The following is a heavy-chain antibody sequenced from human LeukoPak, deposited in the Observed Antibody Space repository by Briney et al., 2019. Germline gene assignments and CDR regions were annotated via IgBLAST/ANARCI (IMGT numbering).Heavy chain of an antibody. D-gene: IGHD3-10*01. CDR1: GGSFSDYY. CDR3: ARHYSSGTYPLDS. Sequence: SETLSLTCAVYGGSFSDYYWSWIRQPPGKGLEWIGEINHSGSTNYNPSLKGRLTMSIDTSKNQFSLKLSSVTAADTAVYYCARHYSSGTYPLDSWGQGTLVTVSS. J-gene: IGHJ4*02. CDR2: INHSGST. V-gene: IGHV4-34*01.